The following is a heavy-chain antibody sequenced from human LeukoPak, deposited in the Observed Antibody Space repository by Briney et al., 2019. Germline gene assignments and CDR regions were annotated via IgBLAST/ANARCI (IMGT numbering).Heavy chain of an antibody. D-gene: IGHD1-26*01. J-gene: IGHJ4*02. Sequence: GSLRLSCAASGFSFSDAWMGWVRQIPGKGLEWIGEINHSGSTNYNPSLKSRVTISVDTSKNQFSLKLSSVTAADTAVYYCARLEKFLFMGKGGKGYDYWGQGTLVTVSS. V-gene: IGHV4-34*01. CDR2: INHSGST. CDR3: ARLEKFLFMGKGGKGYDY. CDR1: GFSFSDAW.